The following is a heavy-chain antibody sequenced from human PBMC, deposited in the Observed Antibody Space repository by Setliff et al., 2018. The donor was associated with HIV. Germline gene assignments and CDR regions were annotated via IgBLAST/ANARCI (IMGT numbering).Heavy chain of an antibody. J-gene: IGHJ3*02. V-gene: IGHV1-3*01. D-gene: IGHD3-22*01. CDR1: GYTFTSYA. CDR2: INAGNGNT. Sequence: ASVKVSCKASGYTFTSYAMHWVRQAPGQRREWMGWINAGNGNTKYSQKFQGRVTITRDTSASTAYMELSSLRSEDTAVYYCATFFLNTMTSCPACPDAFDIWGQGTMVTVSS. CDR3: ATFFLNTMTSCPACPDAFDI.